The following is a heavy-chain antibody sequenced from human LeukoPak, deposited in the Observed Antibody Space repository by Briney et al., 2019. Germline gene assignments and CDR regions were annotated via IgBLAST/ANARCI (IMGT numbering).Heavy chain of an antibody. CDR3: ARDLNGASHFDY. D-gene: IGHD4-17*01. J-gene: IGHJ4*02. CDR1: GGPISNNY. V-gene: IGHV4-59*01. CDR2: IYYSGST. Sequence: PSETLSLTCTVSGGPISNNYWSWIRQPPGKRLEWIGYIYYSGSTNYNPSLKSRVTISIDTPKNQFSLKLRSVTAADTAVYFCARDLNGASHFDYWGQGTLVTVSS.